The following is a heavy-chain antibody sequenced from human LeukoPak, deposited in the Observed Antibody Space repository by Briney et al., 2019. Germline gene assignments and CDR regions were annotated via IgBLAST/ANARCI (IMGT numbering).Heavy chain of an antibody. J-gene: IGHJ5*02. D-gene: IGHD3-10*01. Sequence: SETLSLTCAVYGGSFSGYYWSWIRQPPGKGLEWIGETNHSGSTNYNPSLKSRVTISVDTSKNQFSLKLSSVTAADTAVYYCARGGRGLLWFGELSHPLYNWFDPWGQGTLVTVSS. CDR1: GGSFSGYY. V-gene: IGHV4-34*01. CDR3: ARGGRGLLWFGELSHPLYNWFDP. CDR2: TNHSGST.